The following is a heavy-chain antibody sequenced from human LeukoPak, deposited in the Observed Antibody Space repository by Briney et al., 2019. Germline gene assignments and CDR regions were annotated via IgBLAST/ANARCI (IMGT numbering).Heavy chain of an antibody. Sequence: ASVKVSCKASGYTFTSYGISWVRQAPGQGLEWMGWISAYNGNTNYAQKLQGRVTMTTDTSTSTAYMELRSLRSDDTAVYYCARDPSTVAISLPPDYWGQGTLVTVSS. CDR2: ISAYNGNT. J-gene: IGHJ4*02. CDR3: ARDPSTVAISLPPDY. CDR1: GYTFTSYG. D-gene: IGHD2-2*02. V-gene: IGHV1-18*01.